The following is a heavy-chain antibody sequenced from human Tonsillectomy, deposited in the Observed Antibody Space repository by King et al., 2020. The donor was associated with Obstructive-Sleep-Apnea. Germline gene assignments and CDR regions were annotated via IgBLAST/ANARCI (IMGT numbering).Heavy chain of an antibody. CDR1: GGNFNSYG. CDR2: IIPNLGIG. CDR3: ARDPLVSVAGTSPLWY. Sequence: QLVQSGAEVKKPGSSVKVSCKVSGGNFNSYGITWVRQAPGQGLEWMGGIIPNLGIGNYAQKFQGRVTITADKSTSTAYMELSSLTSKDTAVYYCARDPLVSVAGTSPLWYWGQGTLVTVSS. D-gene: IGHD6-19*01. J-gene: IGHJ4*02. V-gene: IGHV1-69*09.